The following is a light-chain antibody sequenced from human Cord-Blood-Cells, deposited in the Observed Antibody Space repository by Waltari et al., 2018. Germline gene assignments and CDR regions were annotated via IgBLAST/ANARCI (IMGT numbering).Light chain of an antibody. J-gene: IGLJ3*02. V-gene: IGLV2-23*01. Sequence: QQHPVKAPKLWIDECSKRPSGVSSRFSCSKAGNSASLTISGLQADDEADYYCCSYAVSSTWVFGEVTKLNFL. CDR3: CSYAVSSTWV. CDR2: ECS.